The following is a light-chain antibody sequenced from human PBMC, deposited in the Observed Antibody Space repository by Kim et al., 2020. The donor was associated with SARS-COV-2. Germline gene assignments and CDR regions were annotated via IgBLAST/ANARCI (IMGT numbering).Light chain of an antibody. J-gene: IGLJ2*01. CDR1: SLKSFY. V-gene: IGLV3-19*01. Sequence: VALAQTASITSQGASLKSFYSTWYQQKPGQAPIVVIYSKNNPPSVTPDRFSGSSSGDTASLTITGTPAGDEAYYYCNSRGSNDNVLFGGGTQLTVL. CDR2: SKN. CDR3: NSRGSNDNVL.